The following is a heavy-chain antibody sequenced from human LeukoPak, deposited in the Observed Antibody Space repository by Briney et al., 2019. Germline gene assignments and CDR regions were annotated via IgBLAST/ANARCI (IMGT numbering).Heavy chain of an antibody. J-gene: IGHJ3*02. Sequence: SETLSLTCAVSGGSISSSNWWSWVRQPPGKGLEWIGEIYHSGSTNYNPSLKSRVTISVDKSKNQFSLKLSSVTAADTAVYYCARQSLPAANSSSWYGGDAFDIWGQGTMVTVSS. V-gene: IGHV4-4*02. CDR2: IYHSGST. D-gene: IGHD6-13*01. CDR3: ARQSLPAANSSSWYGGDAFDI. CDR1: GGSISSSNW.